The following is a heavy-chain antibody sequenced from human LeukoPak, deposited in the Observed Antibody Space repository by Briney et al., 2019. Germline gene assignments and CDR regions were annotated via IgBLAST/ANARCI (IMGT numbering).Heavy chain of an antibody. D-gene: IGHD3-10*01. V-gene: IGHV4-59*01. J-gene: IGHJ6*02. CDR3: ARDGATYYGSGSYYYYYGMDV. Sequence: PSETVSLTCTVSGGSISSYYWSWIRQPPGKGLEWIADIYYSGSTNYNPSLKSRVTISVDTSKNQFSLKLSSVTAADTAVYYCARDGATYYGSGSYYYYYGMDVWGQGTTVTVSS. CDR2: IYYSGST. CDR1: GGSISSYY.